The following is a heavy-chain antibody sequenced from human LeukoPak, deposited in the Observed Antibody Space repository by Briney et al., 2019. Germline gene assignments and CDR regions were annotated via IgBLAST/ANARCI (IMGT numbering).Heavy chain of an antibody. V-gene: IGHV3-23*01. CDR1: GFTFSNHA. CDR3: AKDVWWSVS. J-gene: IGHJ5*02. D-gene: IGHD2-8*02. Sequence: SGGSQRLSCAASGFTFSNHAMTWVRQAPGKGLEWVSAISANGVDTFYAPSVKGRFTISRDNSKNTLYLQINSLRAEDTAIYYCAKDVWWSVSWGQGTLVTVSS. CDR2: ISANGVDT.